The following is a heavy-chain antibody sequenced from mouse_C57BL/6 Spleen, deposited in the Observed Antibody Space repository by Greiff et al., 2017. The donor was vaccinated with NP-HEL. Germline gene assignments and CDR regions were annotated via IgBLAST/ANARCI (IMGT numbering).Heavy chain of an antibody. CDR2: ISSGSSTI. J-gene: IGHJ1*03. CDR3: ARVCNYWYFDV. Sequence: EVQLVESGGGLVKPGGSLKLSCAASGFTFSDYGMHWVRQAPGKGLEWVAYISSGSSTIYYADTVKGRSTFTRDNAKNTLFLPMTILRSEDTAMYYCARVCNYWYFDVWGTGTTVTVSS. CDR1: GFTFSDYG. V-gene: IGHV5-17*01.